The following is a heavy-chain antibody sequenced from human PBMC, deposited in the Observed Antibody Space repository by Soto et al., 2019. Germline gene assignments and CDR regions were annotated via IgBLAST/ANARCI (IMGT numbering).Heavy chain of an antibody. V-gene: IGHV4-59*01. J-gene: IGHJ1*01. CDR1: GGSIIRYY. D-gene: IGHD5-18*01. Sequence: PSETLSLTCTVSGGSIIRYYWSWIRQPPGKGLEWIGYIYYSGSTNYNPSLKSRVTISVDTSKNQFSLKLSSVTAADTAVYYCARDSYGSRYFQHWGQGTLVTVS. CDR3: ARDSYGSRYFQH. CDR2: IYYSGST.